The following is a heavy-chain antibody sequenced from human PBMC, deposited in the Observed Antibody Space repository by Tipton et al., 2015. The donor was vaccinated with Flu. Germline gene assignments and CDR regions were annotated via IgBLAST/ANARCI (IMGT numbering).Heavy chain of an antibody. J-gene: IGHJ4*02. D-gene: IGHD2-2*01. V-gene: IGHV4-61*02. Sequence: TLSLTCTVSGASIGSGSYHWSWIRQPAGKGLEWIGRMYTNGDTNTNPSLKSRVSISLDTSKNQFSLELSSVTTADTAVYYCARGARIPYYFNYWGPGTLVTVSS. CDR1: GASIGSGSYH. CDR2: MYTNGDT. CDR3: ARGARIPYYFNY.